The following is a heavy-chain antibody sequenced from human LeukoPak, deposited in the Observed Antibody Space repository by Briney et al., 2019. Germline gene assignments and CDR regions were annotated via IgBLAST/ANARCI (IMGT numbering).Heavy chain of an antibody. V-gene: IGHV3-7*01. CDR2: IKPDGSAE. CDR1: GFTFSSNW. D-gene: IGHD1-26*01. CDR3: ARVGATSYY. Sequence: GGSLRLSCATSGFTFSSNWMNWVRHAPGRGLDWVANIKPDGSAEYYAASVKGRFTVSRDNAKNTLYLQMNSLRAEDTAVYYCARVGATSYYWGQGTLVTVSS. J-gene: IGHJ4*02.